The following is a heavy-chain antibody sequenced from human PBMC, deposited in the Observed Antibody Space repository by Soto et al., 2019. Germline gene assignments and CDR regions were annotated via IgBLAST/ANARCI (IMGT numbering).Heavy chain of an antibody. Sequence: EVQLVESGGGLVKPGGSLRLSCAASGFTFSSYSMNWVRQAPGKGLEWVSSISSSSSYIYYADSVKGRFTISRDNAKNSLYLQMNSLRAEDTAVYYCARDLDGVYYGSGSPDLDYYYYMDVWGKGTTVTVSS. CDR1: GFTFSSYS. J-gene: IGHJ6*03. V-gene: IGHV3-21*01. D-gene: IGHD3-10*01. CDR2: ISSSSSYI. CDR3: ARDLDGVYYGSGSPDLDYYYYMDV.